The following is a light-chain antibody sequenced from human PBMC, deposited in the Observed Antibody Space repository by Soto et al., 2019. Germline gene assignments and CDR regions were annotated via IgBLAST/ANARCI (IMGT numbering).Light chain of an antibody. V-gene: IGKV1-5*03. Sequence: DIQMTQSPSTLSASVGDRVTIACRASQSISNYLAWYQQKPGKAPKLLIYKASSLESGVPSRFSGSGSGTEFTLTISSLQPDDCATYYCQQYNSYSWTFGQGTKVEIK. CDR2: KAS. CDR3: QQYNSYSWT. J-gene: IGKJ1*01. CDR1: QSISNY.